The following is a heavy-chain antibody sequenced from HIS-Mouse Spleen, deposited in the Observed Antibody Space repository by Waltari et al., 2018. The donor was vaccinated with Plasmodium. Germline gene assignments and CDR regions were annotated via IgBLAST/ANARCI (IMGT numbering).Heavy chain of an antibody. J-gene: IGHJ2*01. CDR1: GFPCSSHG. V-gene: IGHV3-7*01. CDR3: ESSWYWYFDL. CDR2: IKQDGSEK. Sequence: EVQLVESGGGLVQHGGSLRLSFAASGFPCSSHGMGWVRQAPGKGLEWVANIKQDGSEKYYVDSVKGRFTISRDNAKNSLYLQMNSLRAEDTAVYYCESSWYWYFDLWGRGTLVTVSS. D-gene: IGHD6-13*01.